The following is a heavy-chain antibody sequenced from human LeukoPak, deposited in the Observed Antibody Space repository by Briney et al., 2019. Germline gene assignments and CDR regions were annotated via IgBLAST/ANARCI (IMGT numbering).Heavy chain of an antibody. CDR3: ARWYSSGWAFDY. Sequence: SETLSLTCTVSGGTISSYYWNWIRQPPGKGLEWIGYIHYSGSIKYNPSLKSRVTISVDTSKNQFSLKLSSVTAADTAVYCCARWYSSGWAFDYWGQGTLVTVSS. J-gene: IGHJ4*02. V-gene: IGHV4-59*08. D-gene: IGHD6-19*01. CDR1: GGTISSYY. CDR2: IHYSGSI.